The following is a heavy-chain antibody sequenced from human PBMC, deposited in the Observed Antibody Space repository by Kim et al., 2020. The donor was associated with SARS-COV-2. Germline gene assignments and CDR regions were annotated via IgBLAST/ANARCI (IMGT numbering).Heavy chain of an antibody. CDR1: GFTFSSYS. J-gene: IGHJ2*01. CDR3: ARTDSFDL. V-gene: IGHV3-48*02. Sequence: GGSLRLSCAASGFTFSSYSVHWVRQAPGKGLEWISYISGSGNAISYADSVKGRFTISRDNAKNSLYLQLNSLRDEDTAVYFCARTDSFDLWGRGTLVTVSS. CDR2: ISGSGNAI.